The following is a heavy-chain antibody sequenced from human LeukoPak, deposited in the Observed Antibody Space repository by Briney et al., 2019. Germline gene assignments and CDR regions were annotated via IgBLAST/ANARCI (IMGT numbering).Heavy chain of an antibody. CDR3: ARGNGWRTVTHPVRY. CDR1: GYTFTGYY. J-gene: IGHJ4*02. D-gene: IGHD4-17*01. CDR2: INPNSGGT. V-gene: IGHV1-2*02. Sequence: ASVTVSCKASGYTFTGYYMHWVRQAPGQGLEWMGWINPNSGGTNYAQKFQGRVTMTRDTSISTAYMELSRLRSDDTAVYYCARGNGWRTVTHPVRYWGQGTLVTVSS.